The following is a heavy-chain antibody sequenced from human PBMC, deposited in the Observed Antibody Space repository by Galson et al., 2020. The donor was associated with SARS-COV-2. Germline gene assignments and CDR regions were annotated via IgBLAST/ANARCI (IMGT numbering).Heavy chain of an antibody. Sequence: GGSLRLSCAASGFTVTSHYMSWVRQAPGKGLEWVSVIYRGGGTYYADSVRGRFTISRDNSKSTLFLQMNSLRAEDTAVYYWARETARAFDYWGQGTLVTVSS. CDR3: ARETARAFDY. CDR1: GFTVTSHY. CDR2: IYRGGGT. V-gene: IGHV3-66*01. J-gene: IGHJ4*02.